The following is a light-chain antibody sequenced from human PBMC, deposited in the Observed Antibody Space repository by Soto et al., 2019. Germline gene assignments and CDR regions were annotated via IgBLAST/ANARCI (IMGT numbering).Light chain of an antibody. V-gene: IGKV1-9*01. CDR1: QGISSY. CDR2: AVS. CDR3: QQLKSYPQST. J-gene: IGKJ4*01. Sequence: IQLTQSPSFLSASVGDRVSITCRASQGISSYLAWYQQKPGKAPKLLIYAVSTLQSGVPSRFSGTESGTEFTLTISSLQPEDFATYYCQQLKSYPQSTFGGGTEVEIK.